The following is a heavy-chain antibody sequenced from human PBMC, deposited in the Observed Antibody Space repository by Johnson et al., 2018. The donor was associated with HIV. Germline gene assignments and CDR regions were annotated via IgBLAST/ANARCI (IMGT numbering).Heavy chain of an antibody. D-gene: IGHD5/OR15-5a*01. J-gene: IGHJ3*02. CDR3: AREGVSPANAFDI. V-gene: IGHV3-30*02. CDR1: AFTFSSYG. CDR2: IRNDGINK. Sequence: QVQLVESGGGVVQPGGSLRLSCAASAFTFSSYGMHWVRQAPGKGLEWVAFIRNDGINKYYVDSVKGRFTISRDNAKNSLYLQMNSLRAEDTALYYCAREGVSPANAFDIWGQGTLVTVSS.